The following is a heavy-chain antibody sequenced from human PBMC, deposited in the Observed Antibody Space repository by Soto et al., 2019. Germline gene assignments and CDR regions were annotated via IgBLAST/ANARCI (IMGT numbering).Heavy chain of an antibody. V-gene: IGHV3-30-3*01. Sequence: GGSLRLSCAASGFTFSSYAMHWVRQAPGKGLEWVAVISYDGSNKYYADSVKGRFTISRDNSKNTLYLQMNSLRAEDTAVYYCARDSPSIVGLRYYYYYYGMDVWGQGTTVTVSS. J-gene: IGHJ6*02. D-gene: IGHD3-22*01. CDR1: GFTFSSYA. CDR3: ARDSPSIVGLRYYYYYYGMDV. CDR2: ISYDGSNK.